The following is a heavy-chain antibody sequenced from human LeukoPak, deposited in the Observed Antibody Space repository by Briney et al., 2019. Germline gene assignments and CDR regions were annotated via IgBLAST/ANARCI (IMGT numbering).Heavy chain of an antibody. D-gene: IGHD1-26*01. J-gene: IGHJ3*02. CDR3: ARGGIITSYAFEI. Sequence: GGSLRLSCAASGFSFSTYAISWVRQAPGKGLEWVSCISTTSSYIFYADSVRGRFTISRDNAKNSLYLQMDSLRAEDTAVNYCARGGIITSYAFEIWGQGTMVTDSS. CDR1: GFSFSTYA. V-gene: IGHV3-21*01. CDR2: ISTTSSYI.